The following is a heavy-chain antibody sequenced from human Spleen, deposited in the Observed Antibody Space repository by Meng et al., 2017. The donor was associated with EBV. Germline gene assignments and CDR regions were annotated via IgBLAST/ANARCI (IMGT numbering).Heavy chain of an antibody. CDR2: ICAYKGDS. CDR1: GYTFLTYA. D-gene: IGHD6-19*01. J-gene: IGHJ4*02. CDR3: ARCDGYSSGWIDS. V-gene: IGHV1-18*01. Sequence: GAEVSRPGVSGTVCCKASGYTFLTYAINYVRQAPGHRAQWMGWICAYKGDSNSAPKFQGRVIMTRDSFTTTVSMELRNLRIDDTAVYYWARCDGYSSGWIDSWGQGTLVTVSS.